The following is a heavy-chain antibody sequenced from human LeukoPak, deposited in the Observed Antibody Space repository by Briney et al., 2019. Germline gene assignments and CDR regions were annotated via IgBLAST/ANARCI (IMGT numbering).Heavy chain of an antibody. J-gene: IGHJ3*02. D-gene: IGHD1-26*01. V-gene: IGHV4-61*02. Sequence: SETLSLTCTVSGGSISSGSYYWSWIRQPAGKGLEWIGRIYTSGSTNYNPSLKSRVTISVDTSKNQFSLKLSSVTAADTAVYYCARELIVDGKSYAFDIWGQGTMVTVSS. CDR3: ARELIVDGKSYAFDI. CDR2: IYTSGST. CDR1: GGSISSGSYY.